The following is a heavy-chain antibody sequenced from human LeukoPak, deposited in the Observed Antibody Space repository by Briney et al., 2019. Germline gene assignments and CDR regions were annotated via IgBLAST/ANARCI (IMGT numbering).Heavy chain of an antibody. CDR2: IKSKTDGGTT. CDR1: GFTFSNAW. CDR3: TRAGDSSGYSPIFDY. V-gene: IGHV3-15*01. Sequence: GGSLRLSCAASGFTFSNAWMSWVRQAPGKGLEWVGRIKSKTDGGTTDYAAPVKGRFTISRDDSKNALYLQMNSLKTEDTAVYYCTRAGDSSGYSPIFDYWGQGTLVTVSS. D-gene: IGHD3-22*01. J-gene: IGHJ4*02.